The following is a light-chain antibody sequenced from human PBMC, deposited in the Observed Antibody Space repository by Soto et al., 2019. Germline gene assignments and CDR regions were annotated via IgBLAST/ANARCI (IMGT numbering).Light chain of an antibody. CDR1: SSDVGSYNR. CDR2: EVS. J-gene: IGLJ2*01. V-gene: IGLV2-18*01. Sequence: QSALTQPPSVSGSPGQSVTISCTGTSSDVGSYNRVSWYQQPPGTAPKLVISEVSHRPSGVPDRFSGSKSGNTASLTISGLQAEDEADYYCSLYTSSVVFGGGTQLTVL. CDR3: SLYTSSVV.